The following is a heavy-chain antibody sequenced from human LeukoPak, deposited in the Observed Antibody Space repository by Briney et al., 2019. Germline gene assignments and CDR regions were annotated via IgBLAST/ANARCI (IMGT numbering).Heavy chain of an antibody. CDR1: GFTFSSYW. CDR2: INSDGSST. D-gene: IGHD3-10*01. J-gene: IGHJ6*02. CDR3: ARADAADIWFGELLYQGYYYYYYGMDV. Sequence: GGSLRLSCAASGFTFSSYWMHWVRQAPGKGLVWVSRINSDGSSTSYADSVKGRFTISRDNAKNTLYLQMNSLRAEDTAVYYCARADAADIWFGELLYQGYYYYYYGMDVWGQGTTVTVSS. V-gene: IGHV3-74*01.